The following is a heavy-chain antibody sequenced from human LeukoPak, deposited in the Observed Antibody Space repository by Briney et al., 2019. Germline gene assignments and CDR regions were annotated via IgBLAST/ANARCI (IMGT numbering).Heavy chain of an antibody. J-gene: IGHJ4*02. V-gene: IGHV3-11*04. CDR2: ISGSGSAT. CDR3: ARPTPSTHLPDY. Sequence: GGSLRLSCATSGFTFSDYYMTWIRQAPGKGLEWVSYISGSGSATHYADSVKGRFVISRDNAKNSLYLQMNSLRAEDTAVYYCARPTPSTHLPDYRGQGTLVTVSS. D-gene: IGHD2-15*01. CDR1: GFTFSDYY.